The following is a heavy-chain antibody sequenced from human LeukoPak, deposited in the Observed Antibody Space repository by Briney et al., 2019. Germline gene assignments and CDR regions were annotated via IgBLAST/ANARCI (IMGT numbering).Heavy chain of an antibody. J-gene: IGHJ6*03. CDR1: GGSISTYY. CDR3: ARHVAGDKYCSGGSCYDYYYYYMDV. D-gene: IGHD2-15*01. Sequence: PSETLSLTCTVSGGSISTYYWSWIRQPAGKGLEWIGRIYTSGSTKYNPSLKSRVTISVDKSKNQFSLKLSSVTAADTAVYYCARHVAGDKYCSGGSCYDYYYYYMDVWGKGTTVTVSS. CDR2: IYTSGST. V-gene: IGHV4-4*07.